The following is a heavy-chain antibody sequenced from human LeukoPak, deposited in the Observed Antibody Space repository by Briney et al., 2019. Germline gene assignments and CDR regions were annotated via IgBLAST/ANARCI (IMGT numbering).Heavy chain of an antibody. CDR3: ARQYGYYEDYYYGMDV. CDR1: GGSINSYY. CDR2: IYYSGST. J-gene: IGHJ6*02. Sequence: SSETLSLTCTVSGGSINSYYWSWIRQPPVKGLEWIGYIYYSGSTNYNPSLKSRLTISVDTSKNQFSLKLSSVTAADTAVYYCARQYGYYEDYYYGMDVWGQGTTVTVSS. V-gene: IGHV4-59*08. D-gene: IGHD3-22*01.